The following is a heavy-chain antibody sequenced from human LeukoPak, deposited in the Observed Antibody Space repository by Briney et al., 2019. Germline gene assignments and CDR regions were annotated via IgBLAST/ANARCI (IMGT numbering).Heavy chain of an antibody. CDR2: ISYDGSNK. V-gene: IGHV3-30*03. D-gene: IGHD3-9*01. CDR1: GFSFSSYG. CDR3: ARGLFDYDLLTGFYAFDY. J-gene: IGHJ4*02. Sequence: PGRSLRLSCAASGFSFSSYGMHWVRQAPGKGLEWVAIISYDGSNKYYTDSVKGRFTISRDNSKNTLYLQMNSLRAEDTAVYYCARGLFDYDLLTGFYAFDYWGQGTLVTVSS.